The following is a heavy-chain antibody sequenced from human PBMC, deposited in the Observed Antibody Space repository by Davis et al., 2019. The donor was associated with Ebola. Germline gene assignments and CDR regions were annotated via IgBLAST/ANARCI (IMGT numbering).Heavy chain of an antibody. J-gene: IGHJ4*02. CDR2: IRSKANSYAT. CDR1: GFTFSGSA. Sequence: PGGSLRLSCAASGFTFSGSAMHWVRQASGKGLEWVGRIRSKANSYATAYAASVKGRFTISRDDSKNTAYLQMNSLKTEDTAVYYCTSLMTTSLDWGQGTLVTVSS. D-gene: IGHD4-11*01. CDR3: TSLMTTSLD. V-gene: IGHV3-73*01.